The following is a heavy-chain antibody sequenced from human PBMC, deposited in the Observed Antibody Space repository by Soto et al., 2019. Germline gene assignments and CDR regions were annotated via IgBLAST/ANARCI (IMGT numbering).Heavy chain of an antibody. CDR2: VYYTGRT. D-gene: IGHD3-16*01. Sequence: SETLSLTCNVSGGSISNFYWNWVRQPPGKGLEWIGYVYYTGRTNYNPSLKSRVTISVDTSKNQFSLSLHSVTAADTAIYYCGRDYDSNFDYGGRGP. V-gene: IGHV4-59*01. J-gene: IGHJ4*02. CDR3: GRDYDSNFDY. CDR1: GGSISNFY.